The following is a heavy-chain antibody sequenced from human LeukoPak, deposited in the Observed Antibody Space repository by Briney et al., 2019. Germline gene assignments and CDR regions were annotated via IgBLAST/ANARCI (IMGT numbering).Heavy chain of an antibody. CDR1: GYTFTGYY. Sequence: GASVKVSCKASGYTFTGYYMHWVRQAPGQGLEWMGWINPNSGGTNYAQKFQGRVTMTRDTSISTAYVELSRLRSDDTAVYYCARPGVGYYDYVWGSYSFDYWGQGTLVTVSS. CDR2: INPNSGGT. CDR3: ARPGVGYYDYVWGSYSFDY. J-gene: IGHJ4*02. D-gene: IGHD3-16*01. V-gene: IGHV1-2*02.